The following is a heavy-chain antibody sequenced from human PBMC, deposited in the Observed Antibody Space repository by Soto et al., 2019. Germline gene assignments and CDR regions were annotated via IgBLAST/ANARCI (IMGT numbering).Heavy chain of an antibody. CDR2: ISFNGRKK. CDR3: ARDWLRRDDILTPSWNFNL. Sequence: QEQLVESGGGVVRPGKSLRLSCEASGFNFTYNAMHWVRQAPGKGLEWVAVISFNGRKKFYARSVKGRFTISRDNSKTTLYLQINNLRPVDTAVYYCARDWLRRDDILTPSWNFNLWGQGTLVTAS. J-gene: IGHJ2*01. V-gene: IGHV3-30*04. D-gene: IGHD3-9*01. CDR1: GFNFTYNA.